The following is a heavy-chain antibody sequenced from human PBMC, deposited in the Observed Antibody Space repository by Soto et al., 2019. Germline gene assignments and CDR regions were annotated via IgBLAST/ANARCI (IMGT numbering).Heavy chain of an antibody. CDR1: GGSISSYY. CDR3: AREAGHHYYYYGIDV. D-gene: IGHD3-10*01. Sequence: SETLSLTCTVSGGSISSYYWSWIRQPPGKGLEWIGYIYYSGSTNYNPSLKSRVTISVDTSKNQFSLKLSSVTAADTAVYYCAREAGHHYYYYGIDVWGQGTTVTVSS. CDR2: IYYSGST. V-gene: IGHV4-59*01. J-gene: IGHJ6*02.